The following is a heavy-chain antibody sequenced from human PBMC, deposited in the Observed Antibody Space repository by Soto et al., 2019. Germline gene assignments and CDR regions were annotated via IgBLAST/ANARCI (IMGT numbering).Heavy chain of an antibody. D-gene: IGHD3-10*01. J-gene: IGHJ6*02. V-gene: IGHV4-30-4*01. CDR3: ARGGSCGYYDYSSMCV. CDR2: IYYSGST. CDR1: GGSISSGDYY. Sequence: SETLSLTCTFSGGSISSGDYYWSWIRQPPGKGLEWIGYIYYSGSTYYNPSLKSRVTISVDTSKNQFSLRLSSVTAADTAVYFCARGGSCGYYDYSSMCVCGQGTTVTVSS.